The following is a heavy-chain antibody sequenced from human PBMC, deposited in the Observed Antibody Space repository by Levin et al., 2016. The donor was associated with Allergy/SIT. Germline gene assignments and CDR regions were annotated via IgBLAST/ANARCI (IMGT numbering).Heavy chain of an antibody. V-gene: IGHV4-34*01. J-gene: IGHJ6*03. CDR3: ARVPRYDFWSGYSHYYYYYMDV. Sequence: WIRQPPGKGLEWIGEINHSGSTNYNPSLKSRVTISVDTSKNQFSLKLSSVTAADTAVYYCARVPRYDFWSGYSHYYYYYMDVWGKGTTVTVSS. CDR2: INHSGST. D-gene: IGHD3-3*01.